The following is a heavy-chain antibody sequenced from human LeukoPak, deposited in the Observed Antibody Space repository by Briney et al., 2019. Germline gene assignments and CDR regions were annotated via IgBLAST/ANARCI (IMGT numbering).Heavy chain of an antibody. CDR1: GGSINSYY. CDR3: ARTTMARGTYYMDV. V-gene: IGHV4-59*01. CDR2: IHYSGST. Sequence: PSETLSLACTVSGGSINSYYWSWIRQPPGKGLQWIGCIHYSGSTNYNPSLKSRVTISVDTSKNQFSLKLSSVTAADTAVYYCARTTMARGTYYMDVWGKGTTVTISS. D-gene: IGHD3-10*01. J-gene: IGHJ6*03.